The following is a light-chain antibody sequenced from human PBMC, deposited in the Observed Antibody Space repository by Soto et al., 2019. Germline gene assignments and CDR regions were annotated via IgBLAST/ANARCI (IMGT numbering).Light chain of an antibody. J-gene: IGKJ2*01. CDR2: VAS. CDR3: EQYKSWTPLYT. V-gene: IGKV3-15*01. Sequence: DIVMTQSPATLSVSPGEGATISCRASQSVSHNLAWYQQKPGQAPRLLIYVASTRDTGIPTRFSGSGSGTEFTLTISSLKSEDLEVYNCEQYKSWTPLYTFGEGTKLEIK. CDR1: QSVSHN.